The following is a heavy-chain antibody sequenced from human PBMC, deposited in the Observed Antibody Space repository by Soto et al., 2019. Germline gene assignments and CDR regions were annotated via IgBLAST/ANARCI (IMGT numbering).Heavy chain of an antibody. CDR2: IWYDGSSK. Sequence: GGSLRLSCAASGFTFSSYGMHWVRQAPGKGLEWVAVIWYDGSSKYYADSVKGRFTISRDNSKNTLYLQMNSLRAEDTAVYYCARDWGFSLTGYWGYGMDVWGQGTTVTVSS. CDR3: ARDWGFSLTGYWGYGMDV. CDR1: GFTFSSYG. D-gene: IGHD3-9*01. V-gene: IGHV3-33*01. J-gene: IGHJ6*02.